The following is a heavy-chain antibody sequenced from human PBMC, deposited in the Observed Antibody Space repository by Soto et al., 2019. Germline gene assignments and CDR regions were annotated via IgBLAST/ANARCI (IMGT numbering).Heavy chain of an antibody. D-gene: IGHD5-12*01. CDR3: ARYDPFSDVDIVAGAYFDY. Sequence: QVQLVQSGAEVKKPGSSVKVSCKASGGTFSSYAISWVRQAPGQGLEWMGGSIPIFGTANYAQKFQGRVTITADESTSTAYMELSSLRSEDTAVYYCARYDPFSDVDIVAGAYFDYWGQGTLVTVSS. CDR2: SIPIFGTA. CDR1: GGTFSSYA. J-gene: IGHJ4*02. V-gene: IGHV1-69*01.